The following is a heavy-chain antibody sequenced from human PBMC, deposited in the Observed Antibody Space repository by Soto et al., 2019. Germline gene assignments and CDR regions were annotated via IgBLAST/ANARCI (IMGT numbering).Heavy chain of an antibody. CDR2: INSDGSST. D-gene: IGHD5-12*01. Sequence: EVQLVESGGGLVQPGGSLRLSCAASGFTFSSYWMHWVRQAPGKGLVWVSRINSDGSSTTYADSVKGRFTISRDNAKNTQYLQMNSLRAEDTAVYYCVRVPTGGYAFSLDDYWGQGTLVTVSS. J-gene: IGHJ4*02. V-gene: IGHV3-74*01. CDR1: GFTFSSYW. CDR3: VRVPTGGYAFSLDDY.